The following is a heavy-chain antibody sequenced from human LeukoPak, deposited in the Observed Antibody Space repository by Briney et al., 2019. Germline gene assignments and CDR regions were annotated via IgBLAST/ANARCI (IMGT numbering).Heavy chain of an antibody. V-gene: IGHV4-4*07. CDR1: GGSISSYY. J-gene: IGHJ5*02. CDR2: IYTSGST. Sequence: PSETLSLTCTVSGGSISSYYWSWIRQPAGKGLEWIGRIYTSGSTNYNPSLKSRVTMSVDTSKNQFSLKLSSVTAADTAVYYCARDSGLLWFGDEFDPWGQGTLVTVSS. D-gene: IGHD3-10*01. CDR3: ARDSGLLWFGDEFDP.